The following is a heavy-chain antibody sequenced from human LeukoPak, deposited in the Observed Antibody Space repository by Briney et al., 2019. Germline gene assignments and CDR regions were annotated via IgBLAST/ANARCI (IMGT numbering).Heavy chain of an antibody. CDR3: TRQQLVFEY. V-gene: IGHV3-15*01. D-gene: IGHD6-13*01. CDR2: IKSKTDGGTT. CDR1: GFTFSNAW. Sequence: GGSLRLSCAASGFTFSNAWMSWVRQAPGKGLEWVGHIKSKTDGGTTDYAAPVKGRFTISRDDSKNTLYLQMNSLKTEDTAVYYCTRQQLVFEYWGQGTQVTVSS. J-gene: IGHJ4*02.